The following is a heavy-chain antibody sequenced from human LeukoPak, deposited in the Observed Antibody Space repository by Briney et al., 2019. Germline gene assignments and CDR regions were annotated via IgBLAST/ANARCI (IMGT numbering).Heavy chain of an antibody. CDR2: ISAYNGNT. CDR1: GYTFTSYA. D-gene: IGHD3-10*01. Sequence: ASVKVSCKASGYTFTSYAISWVRQAPGQGLEWMGWISAYNGNTNYAQKLQGRVTMTTDTSTSTAYMELRSLRSDDTAVYYCARGGIPYYYGSGSRPRPFDYWGQGTLVTVSS. J-gene: IGHJ4*02. V-gene: IGHV1-18*04. CDR3: ARGGIPYYYGSGSRPRPFDY.